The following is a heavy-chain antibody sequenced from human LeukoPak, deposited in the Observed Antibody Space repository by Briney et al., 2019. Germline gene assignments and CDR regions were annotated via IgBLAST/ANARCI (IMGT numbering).Heavy chain of an antibody. J-gene: IGHJ4*02. V-gene: IGHV5-10-1*01. CDR3: ARRVGSGSYYYFDY. CDR2: IDPSDSYT. CDR1: GYSFTNYY. D-gene: IGHD3-10*01. Sequence: GESLKISCKGSGYSFTNYYISWVRQMPGKGLEWMGRIDPSDSYTNYSPSFQGHVTISADTSISTAYLQWCGPKALDTAMYYCARRVGSGSYYYFDYWGQGTLVTVTS.